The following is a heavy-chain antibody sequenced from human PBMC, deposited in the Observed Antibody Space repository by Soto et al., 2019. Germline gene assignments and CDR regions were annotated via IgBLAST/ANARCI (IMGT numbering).Heavy chain of an antibody. J-gene: IGHJ5*02. Sequence: HPVGSLRLSSEPSGFTFSSSAMHWVRQAPGEGLERVAVISYDGSNKYYAENVKGRFTNSRDNSKNKLYQQMNSQRAEDTAVYYCARDQGWARWYRNNWFDPWGQGP. CDR2: ISYDGSNK. D-gene: IGHD6-13*01. V-gene: IGHV3-30-3*01. CDR1: GFTFSSSA. CDR3: ARDQGWARWYRNNWFDP.